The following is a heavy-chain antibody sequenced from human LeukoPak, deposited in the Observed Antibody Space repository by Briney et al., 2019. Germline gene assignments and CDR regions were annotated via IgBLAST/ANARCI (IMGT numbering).Heavy chain of an antibody. J-gene: IGHJ4*02. V-gene: IGHV3-21*01. Sequence: GGSLRLSCPASGFTFTSYSMDWVRQAPGKGLEWVSSISSLSTYIYYADSVKGRFTISRDNAQNSLFLQMNSLSAEDTAVYYCARGAHDLLTTYYHCDSWGQGALVTVSS. D-gene: IGHD3-9*01. CDR3: ARGAHDLLTTYYHCDS. CDR1: GFTFTSYS. CDR2: ISSLSTYI.